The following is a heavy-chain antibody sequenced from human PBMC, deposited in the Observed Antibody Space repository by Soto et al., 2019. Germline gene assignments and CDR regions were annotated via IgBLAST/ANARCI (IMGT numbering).Heavy chain of an antibody. Sequence: ASVKVSCKAPRDTFTSYYINWVRKAPGQGLEGVGVINPHGGSNAYAQKFKGRVTLTRDTPASTVYMEVSILTSEDTAMYYCARSSGGNFGIIIEGTNWCAPWGQGTLGTVSA. CDR3: ARSSGGNFGIIIEGTNWCAP. V-gene: IGHV1-46*01. CDR2: INPHGGSN. CDR1: RDTFTSYY. D-gene: IGHD1-26*01. J-gene: IGHJ5*02.